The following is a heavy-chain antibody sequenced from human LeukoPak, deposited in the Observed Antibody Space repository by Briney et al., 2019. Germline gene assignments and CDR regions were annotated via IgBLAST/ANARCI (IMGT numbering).Heavy chain of an antibody. Sequence: ASVKVSCKASGYTFTGYYMHWVRQAPGQGLEWMGWINPNSGGTNYAQKFQGWVTMTRDTSISTAYMELSRLRSDDTAVYYCASAVAGTDYYGMDVWGQGTTVTVSS. CDR1: GYTFTGYY. CDR2: INPNSGGT. D-gene: IGHD6-19*01. J-gene: IGHJ6*01. CDR3: ASAVAGTDYYGMDV. V-gene: IGHV1-2*04.